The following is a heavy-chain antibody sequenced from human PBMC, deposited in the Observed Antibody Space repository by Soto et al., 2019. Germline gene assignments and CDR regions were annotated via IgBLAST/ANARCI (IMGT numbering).Heavy chain of an antibody. Sequence: QVQLVESGGGVVQPGRSLRLSCAASGFTFSSYGMHWVRQAPGKGLEWVAVISYDGSNKYYADSVKGRFTISRDNSKNTRYLQMNSLRAEDTAVYYCAKDSDRYCSSTSCYGGHFDYWGQGTLVTVSS. J-gene: IGHJ4*02. CDR2: ISYDGSNK. CDR3: AKDSDRYCSSTSCYGGHFDY. V-gene: IGHV3-30*18. D-gene: IGHD2-2*01. CDR1: GFTFSSYG.